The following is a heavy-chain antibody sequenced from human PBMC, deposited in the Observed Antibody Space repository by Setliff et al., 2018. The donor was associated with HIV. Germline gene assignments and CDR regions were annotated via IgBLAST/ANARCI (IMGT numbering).Heavy chain of an antibody. J-gene: IGHJ4*02. CDR1: GVSISSHY. CDR2: IYNSGRT. Sequence: PSETLSLTCTVSGVSISSHYWSWIRQPPGKGLEWIGYIYNSGRTNYNPSLTSRVTISVDTSKNQFSLKMTSVTAADTAVYFCARFNALLGSSTYYDYWGPGLLVTVSS. V-gene: IGHV4-59*11. D-gene: IGHD3-22*01. CDR3: ARFNALLGSSTYYDY.